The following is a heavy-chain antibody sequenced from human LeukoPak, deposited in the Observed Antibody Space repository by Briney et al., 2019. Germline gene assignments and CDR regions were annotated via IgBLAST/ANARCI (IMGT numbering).Heavy chain of an antibody. D-gene: IGHD2-2*01. CDR2: INPNSGGT. CDR1: GYTLTSYY. Sequence: ASVKVSCKASGYTLTSYYMHWVRQAPGQGLEWMGWINPNSGGTNYAQKFQGRVTMTRDTSISTAYMELSSLRSDDTAVYYCARVTLYCSSTSCLSRGADYWGQGTLVTVSS. V-gene: IGHV1-2*02. J-gene: IGHJ4*02. CDR3: ARVTLYCSSTSCLSRGADY.